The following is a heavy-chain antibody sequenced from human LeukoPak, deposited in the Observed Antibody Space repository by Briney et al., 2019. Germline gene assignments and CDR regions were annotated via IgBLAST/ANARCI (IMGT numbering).Heavy chain of an antibody. D-gene: IGHD3-10*01. J-gene: IGHJ4*02. CDR3: AREVWFGELSPVDY. Sequence: PGGSLRLSCAASGFTFSSYSMNWVRQAPGKGLEWVSYISSSSSTIYYADSVKGRFTISRDNAKNSLYLQMNSLRDEDTAVYYWAREVWFGELSPVDYWGREPWAPSPQ. CDR2: ISSSSSTI. CDR1: GFTFSSYS. V-gene: IGHV3-48*02.